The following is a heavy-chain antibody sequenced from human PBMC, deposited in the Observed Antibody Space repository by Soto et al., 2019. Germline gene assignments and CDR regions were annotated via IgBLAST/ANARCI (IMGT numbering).Heavy chain of an antibody. CDR3: ARLVYDTRLNYMYFDF. J-gene: IGHJ4*02. Sequence: SETLSLTCAVSGVSISSGNWWTWFRQSPQRGLEYIGEIFHDGTANYYPSFERRVAISVDTSKNQFSLKLTSVTAADTAIYFCARLVYDTRLNYMYFDFWGQGTLVTVSS. V-gene: IGHV4-4*02. CDR1: GVSISSGNW. D-gene: IGHD3-10*01. CDR2: IFHDGTA.